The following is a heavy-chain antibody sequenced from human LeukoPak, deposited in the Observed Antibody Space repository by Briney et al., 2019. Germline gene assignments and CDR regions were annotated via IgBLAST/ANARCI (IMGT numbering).Heavy chain of an antibody. D-gene: IGHD3-3*01. J-gene: IGHJ4*02. CDR3: AKDPFYDFWSGYYPRDY. CDR2: ISGSGGST. Sequence: GGSLRLSCAASGFTFSSYAMSWLRQAPGKGLEWVSAISGSGGSTYYADSVKGRFTISRDNSKNTLYLQMNSLRAEDTAVYYCAKDPFYDFWSGYYPRDYWGQGTLVTVSS. V-gene: IGHV3-23*01. CDR1: GFTFSSYA.